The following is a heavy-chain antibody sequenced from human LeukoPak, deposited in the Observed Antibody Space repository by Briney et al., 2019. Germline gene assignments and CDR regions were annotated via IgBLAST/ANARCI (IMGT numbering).Heavy chain of an antibody. CDR2: INPNSGGT. D-gene: IGHD3-10*01. CDR1: GYTFTGYY. V-gene: IGHV1-2*04. CDR3: ARANYYGSGSYAGSAFDI. J-gene: IGHJ3*02. Sequence: ASVKVSCKASGYTFTGYYMHWVRQAPGQGLEWMGWINPNSGGTNYAQKFQGWVTMTRDTSISTAYMELSRLRPDDTAVYYCARANYYGSGSYAGSAFDIWGQGTMVTVSS.